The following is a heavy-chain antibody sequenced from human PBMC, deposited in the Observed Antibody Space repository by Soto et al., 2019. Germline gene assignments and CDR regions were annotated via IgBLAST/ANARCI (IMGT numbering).Heavy chain of an antibody. CDR3: ARDIEPPGLFFDY. V-gene: IGHV3-11*01. CDR2: ISFSTTSI. J-gene: IGHJ4*02. CDR1: GFSFSDYY. D-gene: IGHD6-13*01. Sequence: QVQLVESGGGLLKPGGSLRLSCAASGFSFSDYYMSWIRQAPGKGLEWVSYISFSTTSIYYADSVKGRFTISRDNAKNSLYLQMNSLRVEDTAVYYCARDIEPPGLFFDYWGQGILVTVSS.